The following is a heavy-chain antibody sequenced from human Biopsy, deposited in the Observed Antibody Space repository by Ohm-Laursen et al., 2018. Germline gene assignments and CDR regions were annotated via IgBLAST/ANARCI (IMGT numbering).Heavy chain of an antibody. D-gene: IGHD6-19*01. J-gene: IGHJ6*02. CDR2: VITVSATA. Sequence: GSSVKVSCKASAGAFTNYAINWVRQAPGHGLEWMGGVITVSATAGYAERLQGRVTITADVTTTTAYMDLSGLRSEDTAVYYCVAYPSSGFFENNDDFAMDVWGQGTTVIVSS. CDR3: VAYPSSGFFENNDDFAMDV. V-gene: IGHV1-69*01. CDR1: AGAFTNYA.